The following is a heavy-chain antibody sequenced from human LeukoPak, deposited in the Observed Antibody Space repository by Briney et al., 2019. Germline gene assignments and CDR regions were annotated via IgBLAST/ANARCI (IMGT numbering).Heavy chain of an antibody. V-gene: IGHV3-53*05. Sequence: GGSLRLSCAASGFTVSSNYMSWVRQAPGKGLEWVSVIYSGGSTYYADSVKGRFTISRDNSKNTLYLQMNSLTDEDTAVYYCARDLSGSYMSDYWGQGTLVTVSS. CDR2: IYSGGST. D-gene: IGHD3-10*01. J-gene: IGHJ4*02. CDR1: GFTVSSNY. CDR3: ARDLSGSYMSDY.